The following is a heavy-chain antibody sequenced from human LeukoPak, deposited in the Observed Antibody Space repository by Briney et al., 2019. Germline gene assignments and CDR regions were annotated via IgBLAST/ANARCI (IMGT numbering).Heavy chain of an antibody. CDR3: ARSRMNTWIQLWPYFDY. CDR1: GGSFSGCY. D-gene: IGHD5-18*01. CDR2: INHSGST. Sequence: PSETLSLTCAVYGGSFSGCYWSWIRQPPGKGLEWIGEINHSGSTNYNPSLKSRVTISVDTSKNQFSLKLSSVTAADTAVYYCARSRMNTWIQLWPYFDYWGQGTLVTVSS. J-gene: IGHJ4*02. V-gene: IGHV4-34*01.